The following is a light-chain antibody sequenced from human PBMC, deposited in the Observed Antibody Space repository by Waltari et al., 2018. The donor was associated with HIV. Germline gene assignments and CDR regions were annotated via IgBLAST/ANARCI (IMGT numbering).Light chain of an antibody. CDR1: TSNLQTQY. J-gene: IGLJ2*01. Sequence: QSVLTQPPSPSGTPGQTVPTSCSGGTSNLQTQYEYWNKQLPGTAPKLLSYRSHQRPSGVPARFSGSKSGTSASLAISGLRSDDEADYYCASWDDSLSGVVFGGGTKLTVL. V-gene: IGLV1-47*01. CDR2: RSH. CDR3: ASWDDSLSGVV.